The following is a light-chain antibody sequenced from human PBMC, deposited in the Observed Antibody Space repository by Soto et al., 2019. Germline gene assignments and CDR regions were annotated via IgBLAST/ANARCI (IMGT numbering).Light chain of an antibody. J-gene: IGKJ1*01. Sequence: PGERVTLSCRASQSVSSSYLTWYQQKPGQAPRLLIYGASSRATGIPDRFGGSGSGTDFTLTISRLEPEDFAVYYCQQYGSSGTFGQGTKVDIK. CDR1: QSVSSSY. CDR2: GAS. V-gene: IGKV3-20*01. CDR3: QQYGSSGT.